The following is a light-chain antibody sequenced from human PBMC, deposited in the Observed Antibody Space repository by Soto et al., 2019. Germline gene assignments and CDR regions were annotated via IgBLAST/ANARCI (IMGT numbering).Light chain of an antibody. Sequence: EIGMTQSPATLSLSPGERAALSCRASQSINSELAWYQQKPGQPPRLLIYGASTRAIGVPARFTGSDSGSEISLTISGLQSEDFAVYYCQQCHNWSLTFGQGTRLEI. CDR3: QQCHNWSLT. CDR1: QSINSE. V-gene: IGKV3-15*01. J-gene: IGKJ2*01. CDR2: GAS.